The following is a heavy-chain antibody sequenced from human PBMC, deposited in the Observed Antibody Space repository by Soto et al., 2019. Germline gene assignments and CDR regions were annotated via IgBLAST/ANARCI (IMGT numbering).Heavy chain of an antibody. V-gene: IGHV3-23*01. CDR3: AKGGIKWIQLPKIFDY. D-gene: IGHD5-18*01. J-gene: IGHJ4*01. CDR1: GFTFSSYA. CDR2: ISGSGGST. Sequence: GGSLRLSCAASGFTFSSYAMSWVRQAPGKGLEWVSAISGSGGSTYYADSVKGRFTISRDNSKNTLYLQMNSLRAEDTAVYYCAKGGIKWIQLPKIFDYWGHGTLVTVSS.